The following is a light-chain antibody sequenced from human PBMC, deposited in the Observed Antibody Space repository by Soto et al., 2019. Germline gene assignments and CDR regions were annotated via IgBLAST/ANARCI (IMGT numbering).Light chain of an antibody. CDR2: DVS. Sequence: QSALTQPASVSGSPGQSIAISCTGSSSDVGGYNFVSWYQQHSGKAPKLMISDVSNRPSGVSDRFSGSKSGNTASLTISGLQAEDEADYSCSSYTSSSTYVFGTGTKSPS. J-gene: IGLJ1*01. CDR1: SSDVGGYNF. V-gene: IGLV2-14*03. CDR3: SSYTSSSTYV.